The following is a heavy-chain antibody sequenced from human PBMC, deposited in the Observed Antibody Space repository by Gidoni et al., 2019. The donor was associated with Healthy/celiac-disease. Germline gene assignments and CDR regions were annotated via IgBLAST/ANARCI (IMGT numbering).Heavy chain of an antibody. V-gene: IGHV1-46*01. Sequence: QVQLVPYGAEVKKPGASVEVSWKGSGYTFTSYYMHWVRQAPGQGLEWMGIINPSGGSTSYAQKCQGRVTMTRDTSTSTVYMELSSLRSEDTAVYYCARDLTGDRCFDYWGQGTLVTVSS. D-gene: IGHD7-27*01. CDR3: ARDLTGDRCFDY. J-gene: IGHJ4*02. CDR1: GYTFTSYY. CDR2: INPSGGST.